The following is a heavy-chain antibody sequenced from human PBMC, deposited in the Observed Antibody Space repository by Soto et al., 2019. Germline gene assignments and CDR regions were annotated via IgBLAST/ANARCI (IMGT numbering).Heavy chain of an antibody. J-gene: IGHJ4*02. CDR2: ISRDGGTK. CDR1: GFTFSTYG. V-gene: IGHV3-30*03. CDR3: TGEVASGY. D-gene: IGHD2-8*02. Sequence: QVQLVESGGGVVQPGRSLRLSCAASGFTFSTYGMHWVRQAPGKGLEWVAVISRDGGTKYYADSVKGRFTISRDNSRNTLLLEMNSLRGDDMAVYYCTGEVASGYWGQGTLVNVSS.